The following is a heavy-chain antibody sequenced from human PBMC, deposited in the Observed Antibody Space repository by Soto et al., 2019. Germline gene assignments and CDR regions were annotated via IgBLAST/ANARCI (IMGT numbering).Heavy chain of an antibody. J-gene: IGHJ6*02. CDR2: ISPYTGNT. CDR1: GYILVNYG. D-gene: IGHD3-16*01. Sequence: QVQLVQSGDEVKKPGASVKGSCKASGYILVNYGIAWVRQAPGQGLEWMGWISPYTGNTHSASKVQGRLTMTTDTSTSTAYMDLGSLTSSDTAVYYCVMVDNYVTPTPQDVWGQGTTVTVSS. V-gene: IGHV1-18*01. CDR3: VMVDNYVTPTPQDV.